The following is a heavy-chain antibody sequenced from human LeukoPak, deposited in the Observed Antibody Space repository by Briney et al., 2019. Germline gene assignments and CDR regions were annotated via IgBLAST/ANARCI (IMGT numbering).Heavy chain of an antibody. CDR1: GFTFSYYA. V-gene: IGHV3-23*01. CDR2: ISGGGDTT. CDR3: AKSVVPGGAYYFDY. D-gene: IGHD5/OR15-5a*01. Sequence: PGGSLRLSCAASGFTFSYYAMSWVRQAPGKGLEWVSGISGGGDTTYYADSVKGRFTLSRDNSKNTLYLQMHSLRADDTAVYYCAKSVVPGGAYYFDYWGQGILVTVSS. J-gene: IGHJ4*02.